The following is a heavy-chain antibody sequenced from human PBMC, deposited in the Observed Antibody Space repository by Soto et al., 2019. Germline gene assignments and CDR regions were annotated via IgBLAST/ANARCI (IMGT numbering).Heavy chain of an antibody. D-gene: IGHD1-20*01. CDR2: IYYSGST. V-gene: IGHV4-59*08. CDR1: GDSISSYY. J-gene: IGHJ6*02. CDR3: ARQPSEGIGYYYGMDV. Sequence: SETLSLTCSVSGDSISSYYWSWIRQPPGKGLEWIGCIYYSGSTNYNPSFKSRVTISVDTSKNQFSLKLSSVTAADTAVYYCARQPSEGIGYYYGMDVWGQGTTVTVSS.